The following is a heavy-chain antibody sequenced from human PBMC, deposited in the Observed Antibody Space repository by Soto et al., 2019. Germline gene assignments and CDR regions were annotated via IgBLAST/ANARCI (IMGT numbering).Heavy chain of an antibody. CDR1: GFTVSSNY. D-gene: IGHD3-10*01. Sequence: EVQLVESGGGLVQPGGSLRLSCAASGFTVSSNYMSWVRQAPGKGLEWVSVIYSGGSTYYADSVKGRFTISRDNSKNTLYLQMNSLRAEDTAVYYCARDHGSWFGELKYYYYYMDVWGKGTTVTVSS. CDR2: IYSGGST. CDR3: ARDHGSWFGELKYYYYYMDV. J-gene: IGHJ6*03. V-gene: IGHV3-66*01.